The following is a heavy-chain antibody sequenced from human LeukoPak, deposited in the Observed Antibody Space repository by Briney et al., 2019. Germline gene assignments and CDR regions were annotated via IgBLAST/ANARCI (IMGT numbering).Heavy chain of an antibody. J-gene: IGHJ3*02. V-gene: IGHV3-30*04. CDR1: GFTFSSYA. Sequence: GRSLRLSCAASGFTFSSYAMHWVRQAPGKGLEWVAVISYDGSNKYYADSVKGRFTISRDNSKNTLYLQMNSLRAEDTAVYYCARGYNWNGADAFDIWGQGTMVTVPS. CDR2: ISYDGSNK. D-gene: IGHD1-20*01. CDR3: ARGYNWNGADAFDI.